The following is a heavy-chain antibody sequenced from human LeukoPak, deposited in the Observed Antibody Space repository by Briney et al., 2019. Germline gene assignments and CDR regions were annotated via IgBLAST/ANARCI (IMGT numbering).Heavy chain of an antibody. CDR2: ISGSGGST. D-gene: IGHD6-6*01. Sequence: GGSLRLSCAAYGFTFSSYAMSWVRQAPGKGLEWVSAISGSGGSTYYADSVKGRFTISRDNSKNTLYLQMNSLRAEDTAVYYCAKDLDSSSSGWFDPWGQGTLATVSS. CDR3: AKDLDSSSSGWFDP. V-gene: IGHV3-23*01. CDR1: GFTFSSYA. J-gene: IGHJ5*02.